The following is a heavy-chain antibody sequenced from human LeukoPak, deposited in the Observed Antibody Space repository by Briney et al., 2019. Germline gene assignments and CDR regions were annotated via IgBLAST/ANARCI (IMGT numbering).Heavy chain of an antibody. Sequence: GESLKISCKGSGYSFTSYWIGWVRQMPGKGLEWVGIIYPGDSDTRYSPSFQGQVTISADKSISTAYLQWSSLKASDTAMYYCARQSPVAGNFFNYWGQGTLVTVSS. CDR3: ARQSPVAGNFFNY. CDR2: IYPGDSDT. J-gene: IGHJ4*02. V-gene: IGHV5-51*01. CDR1: GYSFTSYW. D-gene: IGHD6-19*01.